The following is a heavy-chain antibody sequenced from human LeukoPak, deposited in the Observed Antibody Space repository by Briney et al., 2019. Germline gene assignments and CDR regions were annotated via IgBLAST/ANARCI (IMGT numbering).Heavy chain of an antibody. D-gene: IGHD5-12*01. CDR3: ARVAEMATITSYFDY. J-gene: IGHJ4*02. V-gene: IGHV4-34*01. Sequence: SETLSLTCAVYGGSFSGYYWSWIRQPPGKGLEWIGEINHSGSTNYNPSLKSRVTISVDTSKNQFSLKLSSVTAADTAVYYCARVAEMATITSYFDYWGQGTLVTVSS. CDR1: GGSFSGYY. CDR2: INHSGST.